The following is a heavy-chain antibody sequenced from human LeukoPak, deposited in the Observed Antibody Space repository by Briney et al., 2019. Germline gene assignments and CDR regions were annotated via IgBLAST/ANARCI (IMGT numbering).Heavy chain of an antibody. Sequence: PGGSLRLSCAASGFSFSSYGMHWVRQAPGQGLGWVAFIRNDGTKKYYADSVKGRFTFSRDNSKSTLYLQMDSLTAEDTAVYYCAKDGNWGFEKWGQGTLVTVSS. CDR3: AKDGNWGFEK. D-gene: IGHD7-27*01. CDR2: IRNDGTKK. V-gene: IGHV3-30*02. CDR1: GFSFSSYG. J-gene: IGHJ4*02.